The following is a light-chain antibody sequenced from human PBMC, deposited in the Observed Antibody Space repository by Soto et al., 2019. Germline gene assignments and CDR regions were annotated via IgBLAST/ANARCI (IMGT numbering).Light chain of an antibody. CDR2: DVS. CDR1: SSDVGGYNY. Sequence: HSALTQPASVSGCPGQSIASCCTGASSDVGGYNYVSWYQQHPGKAPKLILCDVSNRPSGVSDRFSGSKSGNTASLTISGLQTEDEADNYCSSYTTSSTYVFGTGTKVTVL. V-gene: IGLV2-14*01. J-gene: IGLJ1*01. CDR3: SSYTTSSTYV.